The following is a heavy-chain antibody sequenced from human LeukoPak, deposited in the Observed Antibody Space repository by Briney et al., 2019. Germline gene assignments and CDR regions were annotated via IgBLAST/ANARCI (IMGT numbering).Heavy chain of an antibody. J-gene: IGHJ6*03. D-gene: IGHD6-6*01. V-gene: IGHV3-74*01. Sequence: GGSLRLSCAASGFTFSSYWMHWVRQAPGKGLVWVSRINSDGSSTSYADSVKGRFTISRDNAKNTLYLQMNSLRAEDTAVYYCAREGSSSSLGYYYYYMDVWGKGTTVTVSS. CDR1: GFTFSSYW. CDR3: AREGSSSSLGYYYYYMDV. CDR2: INSDGSST.